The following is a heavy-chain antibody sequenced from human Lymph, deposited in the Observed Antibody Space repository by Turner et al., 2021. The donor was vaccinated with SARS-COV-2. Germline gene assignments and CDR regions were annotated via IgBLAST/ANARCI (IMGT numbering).Heavy chain of an antibody. Sequence: QVQLVQSGAEVKKPVASVKVSCKASGYTFTTYAMHWVRQAPGQRLEWMGWINAGNGNTKYSQEFQGRVTITRDTSASTAYMELSSLRSEDTAVYYCAYSLFWSGYYLVWGQGTTVTVSS. J-gene: IGHJ6*02. CDR2: INAGNGNT. CDR3: AYSLFWSGYYLV. V-gene: IGHV1-3*01. D-gene: IGHD3-3*01. CDR1: GYTFTTYA.